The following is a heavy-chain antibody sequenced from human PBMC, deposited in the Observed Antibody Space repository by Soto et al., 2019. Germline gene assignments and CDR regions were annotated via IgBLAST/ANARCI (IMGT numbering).Heavy chain of an antibody. Sequence: GASVKVSCKASGYTFTSYGIGWVRQAPGQGLEWMGWISAYNGNTNYAQKLQGRVTMTTDTSTSTAYMELRSLRSDDTAVYYCARVTIFGVVIIRGYFDYWGQGTLVTVSS. V-gene: IGHV1-18*01. CDR2: ISAYNGNT. CDR3: ARVTIFGVVIIRGYFDY. J-gene: IGHJ4*02. D-gene: IGHD3-3*01. CDR1: GYTFTSYG.